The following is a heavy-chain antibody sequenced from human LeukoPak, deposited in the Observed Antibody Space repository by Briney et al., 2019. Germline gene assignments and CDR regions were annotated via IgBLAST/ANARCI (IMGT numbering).Heavy chain of an antibody. J-gene: IGHJ4*02. CDR3: AGLVGRYSSGLYYYYFDY. CDR1: GDSINSLDL. D-gene: IGHD3-22*01. V-gene: IGHV4-4*02. CDR2: MYLSGTT. Sequence: PSETLSLTCTVSGDSINSLDLWSWVRQPPGKGLEWIGEMYLSGTTHSNPSVKSRVTISIDKSKNQLFLNLSSVTAADTAVYYCAGLVGRYSSGLYYYYFDYWGQGTLVTVSS.